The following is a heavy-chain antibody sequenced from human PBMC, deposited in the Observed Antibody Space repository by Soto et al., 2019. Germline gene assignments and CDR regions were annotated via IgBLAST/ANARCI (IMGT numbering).Heavy chain of an antibody. D-gene: IGHD3-3*01. J-gene: IGHJ3*02. CDR3: ARAGDYDFWSGYSNDAFDI. CDR2: IYYSGST. V-gene: IGHV4-59*01. CDR1: SGSMSGYY. Sequence: SETLSLTCTVSSGSMSGYYWNWIRQPPGKGLEWIGYIYYSGSTNYNPSLKSRVTISVDTSKNQFSLKLSSVTAADTAVYYCARAGDYDFWSGYSNDAFDIWGPGTMVTVS.